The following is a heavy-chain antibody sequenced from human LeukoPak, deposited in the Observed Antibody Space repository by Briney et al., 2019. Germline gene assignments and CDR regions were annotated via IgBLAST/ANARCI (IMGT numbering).Heavy chain of an antibody. D-gene: IGHD5-18*01. CDR2: IKSKTDGGTT. CDR3: TTAIQLWPYFDY. V-gene: IGHV3-15*01. Sequence: GGSLRLSCAASGFTFSSYEMNWVRQAPGKGLEWVGRIKSKTDGGTTDYAAPVKGRFTISRDDSKNTLYLQMNSLKTEDTAVYYCTTAIQLWPYFDYWGQGTLVTVSS. J-gene: IGHJ4*02. CDR1: GFTFSSYE.